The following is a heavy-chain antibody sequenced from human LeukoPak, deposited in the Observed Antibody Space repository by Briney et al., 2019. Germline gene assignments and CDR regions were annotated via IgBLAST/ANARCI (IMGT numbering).Heavy chain of an antibody. CDR2: IYTSGST. J-gene: IGHJ5*02. CDR1: GGPISIYY. V-gene: IGHV4-4*07. D-gene: IGHD3-10*01. Sequence: SETLSLTCTVSGGPISIYYWSWLRQPAGKALEWIGRIYTSGSTNYNPSLKSRVTMSVDTSKNQFSLKLSYVPAADTAVYYCGKGVGGITMVRGVQNWFDPWGQGTLVTVSS. CDR3: GKGVGGITMVRGVQNWFDP.